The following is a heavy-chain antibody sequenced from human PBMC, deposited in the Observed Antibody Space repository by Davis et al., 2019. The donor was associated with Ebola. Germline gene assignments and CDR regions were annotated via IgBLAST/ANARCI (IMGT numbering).Heavy chain of an antibody. D-gene: IGHD1-1*01. Sequence: PSETLSLTCTVSGGSISSYYWSWIRQPPGKGLEWIGYIYYSGSTNYNPSLKSRVTISVDTSKNEFSLKLSSVTAADTAVYYCARALEVWGAPVIYGMDVWGQGTTVTVSS. CDR2: IYYSGST. CDR3: ARALEVWGAPVIYGMDV. V-gene: IGHV4-59*01. CDR1: GGSISSYY. J-gene: IGHJ6*02.